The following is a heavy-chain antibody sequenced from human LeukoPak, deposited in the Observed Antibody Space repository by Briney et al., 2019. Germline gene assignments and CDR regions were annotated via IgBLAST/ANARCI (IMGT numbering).Heavy chain of an antibody. Sequence: GGSLRLSCAASGFTFSNYWMHWVRQVPGKGLVWVSRINDDGSATFYADSVKGRFTISRDNAKNTLFLQMNSLSAEDTAVYYCAREILAPGKTHDYWGQGTLVTVSS. CDR2: INDDGSAT. V-gene: IGHV3-74*01. CDR1: GFTFSNYW. J-gene: IGHJ4*02. CDR3: AREILAPGKTHDY.